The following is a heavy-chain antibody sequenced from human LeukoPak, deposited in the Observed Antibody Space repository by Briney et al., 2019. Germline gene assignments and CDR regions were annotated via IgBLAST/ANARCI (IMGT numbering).Heavy chain of an antibody. V-gene: IGHV1-18*01. D-gene: IGHD3-10*01. CDR2: ISAYNGNT. Sequence: ASVKVSCKASGYTFTSYGISWVRQAPGQGLEWMGWISAYNGNTNYAQKLQGRVTMTTDTSTSTAYMELRSLRSDDTAVYYCARSTRLLWFGELLDRGQGTLVTVSS. J-gene: IGHJ4*02. CDR1: GYTFTSYG. CDR3: ARSTRLLWFGELLD.